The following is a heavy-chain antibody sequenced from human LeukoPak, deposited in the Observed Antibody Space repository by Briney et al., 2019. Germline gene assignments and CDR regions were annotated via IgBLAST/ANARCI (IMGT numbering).Heavy chain of an antibody. D-gene: IGHD2-21*01. CDR2: IYTSGST. J-gene: IGHJ3*02. Sequence: SETLSLTCTVSGGSISSYYWSWIRQPPGKGLEWIGYIYTSGSTNYNPSLKSRVTISVDTSKNQFSLKLSSVTAADTAVYYCARIKKVNAFGIWGQGTMVTVSS. CDR3: ARIKKVNAFGI. CDR1: GGSISSYY. V-gene: IGHV4-4*09.